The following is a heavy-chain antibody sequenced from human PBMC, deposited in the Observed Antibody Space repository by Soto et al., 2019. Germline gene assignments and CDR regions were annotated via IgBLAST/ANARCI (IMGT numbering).Heavy chain of an antibody. J-gene: IGHJ6*02. Sequence: GGSLRLSCAASGFNFNSHAMTWVRQAPGKGLEWVSTISANIISTFYADSVKGRFTISRDNSKNTLYLQMSSLRVEDTAVYHCAGVDSRTGEHGMLLWCHAPTLTVSS. CDR2: ISANIIST. CDR1: GFNFNSHA. CDR3: AGVDSRTGEHGMLL. V-gene: IGHV3-23*01. D-gene: IGHD2-8*01.